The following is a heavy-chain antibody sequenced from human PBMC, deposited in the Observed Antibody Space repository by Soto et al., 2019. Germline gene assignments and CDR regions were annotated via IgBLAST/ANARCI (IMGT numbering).Heavy chain of an antibody. D-gene: IGHD1-1*01. CDR2: IKQDGSEK. J-gene: IGHJ4*02. Sequence: HPGGSLRLSCAASGFTFSSYWMSWVRQAPGKGLEWVANIKQDGSEKYYVDSVKGRFTISRDNAKNTLYLQMNILRVEDTAVYFCATAGNYRFDNWGLGTLVTVSS. V-gene: IGHV3-7*01. CDR1: GFTFSSYW. CDR3: ATAGNYRFDN.